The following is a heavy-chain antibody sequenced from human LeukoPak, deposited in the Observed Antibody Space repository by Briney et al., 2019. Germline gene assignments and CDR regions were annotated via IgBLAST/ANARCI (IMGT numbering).Heavy chain of an antibody. Sequence: ASVKVSCKASGYTFTSYGISWVRQAPGQGLEWMGWISAYNGDTNYAQKLQGRVTMTTDTSTSTAYMELRSLRSDDTAVYYCARAGLRGYSYGYRPPDYWGQGTLVTVSS. V-gene: IGHV1-18*01. CDR3: ARAGLRGYSYGYRPPDY. CDR1: GYTFTSYG. J-gene: IGHJ4*02. CDR2: ISAYNGDT. D-gene: IGHD5-18*01.